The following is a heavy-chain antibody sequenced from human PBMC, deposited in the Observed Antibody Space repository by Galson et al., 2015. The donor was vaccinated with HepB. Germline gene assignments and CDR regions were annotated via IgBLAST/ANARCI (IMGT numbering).Heavy chain of an antibody. CDR3: ARDRSHSLDY. V-gene: IGHV1-18*04. J-gene: IGHJ4*02. Sequence: CKASGYIFTTNGISWVRQAPGQGLEWLGWISINSGDTNYVERLQGRVTMTRDTSTSTAYMELRRLTSDDTAVYYCARDRSHSLDYWGQGTLVTVSS. D-gene: IGHD6-6*01. CDR2: ISINSGDT. CDR1: GYIFTTNG.